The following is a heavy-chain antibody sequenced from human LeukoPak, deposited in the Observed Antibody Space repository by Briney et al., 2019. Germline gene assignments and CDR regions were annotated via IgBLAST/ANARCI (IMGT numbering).Heavy chain of an antibody. CDR1: GYTLTGYY. J-gene: IGHJ4*02. D-gene: IGHD2-21*01. CDR2: INPNSGGT. Sequence: GASVKVSCKASGYTLTGYYIHWARQAPGQGLEWMGWINPNSGGTKYAQKFQGRVTITRDTSISTVYMELSRLTSDDTAVYYCARGDMIQAVMFDYWGQGTLVTVSS. CDR3: ARGDMIQAVMFDY. V-gene: IGHV1-2*02.